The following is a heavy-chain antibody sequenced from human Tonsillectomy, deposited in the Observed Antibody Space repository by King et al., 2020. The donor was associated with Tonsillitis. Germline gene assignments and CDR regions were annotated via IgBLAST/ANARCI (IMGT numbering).Heavy chain of an antibody. V-gene: IGHV3-15*01. Sequence: VQLVESGGGLVKPGGSLRLSCAASGFTFSNAWMSWVRQAPGKGLEWVGRIKSKTDGGTTDYAAPVKGRFTISRDDSKNTLYLQMNSLKTEDTAVYYCTTAPNYYDSSGYLDYFDSWGQGTLVTVSS. CDR3: TTAPNYYDSSGYLDYFDS. D-gene: IGHD3-22*01. CDR2: IKSKTDGGTT. CDR1: GFTFSNAW. J-gene: IGHJ4*02.